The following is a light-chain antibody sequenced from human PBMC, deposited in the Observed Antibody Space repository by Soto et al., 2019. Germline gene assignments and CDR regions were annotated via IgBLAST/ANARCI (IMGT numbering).Light chain of an antibody. V-gene: IGKV3-20*01. Sequence: EIVLMQSPGTLSLSPGERVTLSCRASQSVSTNQLAWYQQKPGQAPRLLIYGASSRATGIPDRFSGSGSGTDFTLTISRLEPEDFAVYYCQQYRTFGRGTKVDIK. J-gene: IGKJ1*01. CDR1: QSVSTNQ. CDR2: GAS. CDR3: QQYRT.